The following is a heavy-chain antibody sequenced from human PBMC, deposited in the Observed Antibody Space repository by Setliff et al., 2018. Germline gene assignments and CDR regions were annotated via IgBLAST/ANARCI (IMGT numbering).Heavy chain of an antibody. D-gene: IGHD1-26*01. V-gene: IGHV4-4*08. Sequence: SETLSLTCTVSGGSISSYYWIWIRQPPGKGLEWIGYIYSSGRTNYNPSLKSRVTISVDTSKNQFSLKLSSVTAADTAVYYCARAPPNRYSGSYEYFYMDVWGKGTTVTVSS. J-gene: IGHJ6*03. CDR1: GGSISSYY. CDR2: IYSSGRT. CDR3: ARAPPNRYSGSYEYFYMDV.